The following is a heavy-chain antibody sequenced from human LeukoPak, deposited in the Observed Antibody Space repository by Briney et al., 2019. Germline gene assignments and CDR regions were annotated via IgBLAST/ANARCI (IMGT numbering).Heavy chain of an antibody. CDR2: IYPGDSDT. D-gene: IGHD5-12*01. Sequence: GESLKISCKGSGYSFTSYWIGWVRQMPGKGLEWMGIIYPGDSDTRYSPSFQGQVTISADKSISTAYLQWSSLKASDTAMYYCARLGDIVVTTYYFDYWGQGTLVTVSS. CDR3: ARLGDIVVTTYYFDY. CDR1: GYSFTSYW. V-gene: IGHV5-51*01. J-gene: IGHJ4*02.